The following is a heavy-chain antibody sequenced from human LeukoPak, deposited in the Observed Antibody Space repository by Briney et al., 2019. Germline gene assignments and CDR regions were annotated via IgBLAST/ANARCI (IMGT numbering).Heavy chain of an antibody. CDR3: ARERQNVLLWFGEQTPRDAFDF. CDR1: GGSISSYY. V-gene: IGHV4-4*07. D-gene: IGHD3-10*01. CDR2: IYTSGST. J-gene: IGHJ3*01. Sequence: PSETLSLTCTVSGGSISSYYWSWIRQPAGKGLEWIGRIYTSGSTNYNPSLKSRVTMSVDTSKNQFSLKLSSVTAADTAVYYCARERQNVLLWFGEQTPRDAFDFWGQGTMVTVSS.